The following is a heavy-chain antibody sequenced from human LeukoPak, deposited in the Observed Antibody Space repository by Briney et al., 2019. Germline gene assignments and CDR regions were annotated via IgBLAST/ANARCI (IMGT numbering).Heavy chain of an antibody. V-gene: IGHV4-38-2*01. J-gene: IGHJ3*02. CDR3: ASFTTAVAATLGAFDI. Sequence: PSETLSLTCAVSGYSISSGYYWGWIRQPPGKGLEWIGSIYHSGSTYYNPSLKSRVTISVDTSKTQFSLKLSSVTAADTAVYYCASFTTAVAATLGAFDIWGQGTMVTVSS. CDR1: GYSISSGYY. D-gene: IGHD6-19*01. CDR2: IYHSGST.